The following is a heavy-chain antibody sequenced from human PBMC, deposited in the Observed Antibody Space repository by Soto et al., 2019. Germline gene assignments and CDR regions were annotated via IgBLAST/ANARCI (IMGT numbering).Heavy chain of an antibody. Sequence: SGPTLVNPTQTLTLTCTFSGFSLSTSGVSVGWIRQAPGKALEWLALIYWNDDKRYSPSLKSRLTITKDTSKNQVVLTMTNMDPVDTATYYCAHFYYGNWFDPWGQGTLVTLSS. V-gene: IGHV2-5*01. D-gene: IGHD3-22*01. CDR1: GFSLSTSGVS. CDR2: IYWNDDK. CDR3: AHFYYGNWFDP. J-gene: IGHJ5*02.